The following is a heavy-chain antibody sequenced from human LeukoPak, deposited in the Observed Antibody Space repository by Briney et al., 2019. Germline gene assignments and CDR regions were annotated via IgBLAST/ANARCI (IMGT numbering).Heavy chain of an antibody. V-gene: IGHV3-7*03. CDR1: GGSISSYY. Sequence: ETLSLTCTVSGGSISSYYWSWIRQPPGKGLEWVATLIQDGREKHYVDSEKGRFTISRDNAKNSVYLEMNSLRAEDTAVYYCASWGSVAGQRALDYWGQGTLVTVSS. CDR3: ASWGSVAGQRALDY. CDR2: LIQDGREK. D-gene: IGHD6-19*01. J-gene: IGHJ4*02.